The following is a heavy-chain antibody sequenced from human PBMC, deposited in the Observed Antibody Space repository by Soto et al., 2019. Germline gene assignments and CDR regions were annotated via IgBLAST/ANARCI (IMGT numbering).Heavy chain of an antibody. Sequence: ASVKVSCKASGYTFTSYGISWVRQAPGQGLKWMGWSSAYNGNTNYAQKLQGRVTMTTDTSTSTAYMELRSLRSDDTAVYYCARILHCIIPMVRGVSVGYCGKATMVTVS. CDR3: ARILHCIIPMVRGVSVGY. CDR1: GYTFTSYG. J-gene: IGHJ4*02. V-gene: IGHV1-18*04. D-gene: IGHD3-10*01. CDR2: SSAYNGNT.